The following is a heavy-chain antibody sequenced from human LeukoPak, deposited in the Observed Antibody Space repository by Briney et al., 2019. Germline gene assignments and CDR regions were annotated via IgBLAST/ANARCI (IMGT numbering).Heavy chain of an antibody. CDR2: ISYDGSNK. D-gene: IGHD2/OR15-2a*01. CDR1: GVTFSSYA. V-gene: IGHV3-30*04. J-gene: IGHJ3*02. CDR3: AIDYLGAFDI. Sequence: GGSLRLSCAASGVTFSSYAMHWVREAPGKGLEWVAVISYDGSNKYYADSVKGRFTISRDNSQNTLYLQMNSLRAEDTALYYCAIDYLGAFDIWGQGTMVTVSS.